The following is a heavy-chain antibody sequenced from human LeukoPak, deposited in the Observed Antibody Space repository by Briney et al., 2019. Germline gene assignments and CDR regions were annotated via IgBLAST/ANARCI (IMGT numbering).Heavy chain of an antibody. Sequence: PGGSPRLSCAASGFTFSNYWMPWVRQAPGKGLECVANIKEDGSEKYYVDSVKGRFTISKDNAHNSLYLQMNSLRVEDTAVYYCARDETPRFDCWGQGTLVT. CDR2: IKEDGSEK. J-gene: IGHJ4*02. CDR1: GFTFSNYW. CDR3: ARDETPRFDC. V-gene: IGHV3-7*01.